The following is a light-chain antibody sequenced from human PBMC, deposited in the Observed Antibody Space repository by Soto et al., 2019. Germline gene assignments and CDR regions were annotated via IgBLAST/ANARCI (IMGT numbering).Light chain of an antibody. CDR3: KRYNTYSWR. V-gene: IGKV1-5*03. Sequence: IQMPQSPYDLTASVGDSVTITCRASQSISTWLAWYQQKPGKGPTLLIYKASRLESGVQPRFSGSGSGTEFALTMRSLQPGDFATYYCKRYNTYSWRFGQGTKVDIK. J-gene: IGKJ1*01. CDR2: KAS. CDR1: QSISTW.